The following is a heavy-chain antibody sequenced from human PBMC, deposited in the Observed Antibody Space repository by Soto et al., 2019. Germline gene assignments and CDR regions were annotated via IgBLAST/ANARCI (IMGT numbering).Heavy chain of an antibody. CDR2: IIPILGTA. Sequence: QVQLVQSGAEVKKPGSSVKVSCKASGGTFSIYDISWVRQAPGQGLEWMGGIIPILGTANYAQKFQGRVTITEDEATSTSYMELSSLRSADTAVYYCARDHTGTTDYYCYSMAVWGHGTTVTVS. J-gene: IGHJ6*02. D-gene: IGHD1-1*01. V-gene: IGHV1-69*01. CDR1: GGTFSIYD. CDR3: ARDHTGTTDYYCYSMAV.